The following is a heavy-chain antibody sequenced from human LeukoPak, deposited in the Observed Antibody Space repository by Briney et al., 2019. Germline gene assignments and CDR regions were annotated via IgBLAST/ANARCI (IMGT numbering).Heavy chain of an antibody. CDR3: ARDLRLPSTLWRSGEGTEAYFDY. D-gene: IGHD3-3*01. CDR1: GGSISSGGYY. V-gene: IGHV4-31*03. J-gene: IGHJ4*02. Sequence: SQTLSLTCTVSGGSISSGGYYWSWIRQHPGKGLEWIGYIYYSGSTYYNPSLKSRVTISVGTSKNQFSLKLSSVTAADTAVYYCARDLRLPSTLWRSGEGTEAYFDYWGQGTLVTVSS. CDR2: IYYSGST.